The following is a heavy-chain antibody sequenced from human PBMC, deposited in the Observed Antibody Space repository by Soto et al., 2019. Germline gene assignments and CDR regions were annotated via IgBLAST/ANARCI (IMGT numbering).Heavy chain of an antibody. D-gene: IGHD3-22*01. CDR2: IIPIFGTA. V-gene: IGHV1-69*01. CDR3: ARGDYYDSSGYYFTPFDY. Sequence: GASVKVSCKASGGTFSSYAISWVRQAPGQGLEWMGGIIPIFGTANYAQKFQGRGTITADESTSTAYMELSSLRSEDTAVYYCARGDYYDSSGYYFTPFDYWGQGTLVTVSS. J-gene: IGHJ4*02. CDR1: GGTFSSYA.